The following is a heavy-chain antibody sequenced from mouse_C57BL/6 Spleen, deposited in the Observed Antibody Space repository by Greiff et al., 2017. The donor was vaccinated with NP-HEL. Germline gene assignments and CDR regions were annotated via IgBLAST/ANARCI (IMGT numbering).Heavy chain of an antibody. CDR2: ISSGGSYT. CDR3: ARYYGSSYVGAMDY. J-gene: IGHJ4*01. Sequence: DVMLVESGGDLVKPGGSRKLSCAASGFTFSSYGMSWVRQTPDKRLEWVATISSGGSYTYYPDSVKGRFTISRDNAKNTLYLQMSSLKSEDTAMYYCARYYGSSYVGAMDYWGQGTSVTVSS. D-gene: IGHD1-1*01. CDR1: GFTFSSYG. V-gene: IGHV5-6*02.